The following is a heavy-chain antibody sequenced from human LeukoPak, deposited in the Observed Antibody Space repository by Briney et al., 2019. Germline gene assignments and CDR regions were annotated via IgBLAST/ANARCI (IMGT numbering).Heavy chain of an antibody. CDR1: GFTIANHG. V-gene: IGHV3-30*18. J-gene: IGHJ5*02. CDR2: ISHDGAAV. CDR3: AKDWGSSGWYNWFDP. D-gene: IGHD6-19*01. Sequence: GTSLRLSCAVSGFTIANHGMHWVRQAPGKGLEWVVMISHDGAAVYYGDSVKGRLTISRDNSNNTLYLQMNSLRVEDTAVYYCAKDWGSSGWYNWFDPWGQGTLVTVSS.